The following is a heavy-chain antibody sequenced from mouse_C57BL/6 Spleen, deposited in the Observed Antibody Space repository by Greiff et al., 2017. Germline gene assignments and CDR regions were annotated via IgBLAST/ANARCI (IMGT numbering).Heavy chain of an antibody. D-gene: IGHD1-1*01. CDR3: ARYKGTTVASYAKGC. Sequence: EVKLLESGGGLVQPGGSLSLSCAASGFTFTDYYMSWVRQPPGKALEWLGFIRNKANGYTTEYSASVKGRFTISRDNSQSSLYLQMNALRAEASATYYVARYKGTTVASYAKGCWGQGTSVTVSS. V-gene: IGHV7-3*01. CDR2: IRNKANGYTT. CDR1: GFTFTDYY. J-gene: IGHJ4*01.